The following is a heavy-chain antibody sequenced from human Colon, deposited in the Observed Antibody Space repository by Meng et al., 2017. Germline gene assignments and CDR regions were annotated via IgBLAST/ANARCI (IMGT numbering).Heavy chain of an antibody. Sequence: QVLPQESGSGLVKPSQTLSPTFAVTGASLSTVGYYWAWIRQRPGKGLEWIGYTYYDGSTYYNPSLTSRLTISMDTSKSQFSLKMTSVTAADTAIYYCARGGFGYSVPFDYWGQGTLVTVSS. J-gene: IGHJ4*02. D-gene: IGHD5/OR15-5a*01. V-gene: IGHV4-31*11. CDR1: GASLSTVGYY. CDR2: TYYDGST. CDR3: ARGGFGYSVPFDY.